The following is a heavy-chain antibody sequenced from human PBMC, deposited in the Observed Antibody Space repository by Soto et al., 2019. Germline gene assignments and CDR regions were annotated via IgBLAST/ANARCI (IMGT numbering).Heavy chain of an antibody. CDR1: GFTFSSYA. D-gene: IGHD3-22*01. J-gene: IGHJ4*02. V-gene: IGHV3-23*01. CDR2: ISGSGGST. Sequence: GGSLRLSCAASGFTFSSYAMSWVRQAPGKGLEWVSAISGSGGSTYYADSVKGRFTISRDNSKNTLYLQMNSLRAEDTAVYYCAKDASYYDSSGSREVPFDYWGQGTLVTVSS. CDR3: AKDASYYDSSGSREVPFDY.